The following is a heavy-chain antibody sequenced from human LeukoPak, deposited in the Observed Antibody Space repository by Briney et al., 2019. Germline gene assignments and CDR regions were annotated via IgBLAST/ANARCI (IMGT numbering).Heavy chain of an antibody. Sequence: SVKVSCKASGGTFSSYAISWVRQAPGQGLEWMGGIIPIFGTANYAQKFQGRVTITADESTSTAFMELSSLRSEDTAVYYCARDASPYYSDSSGYPGRFDYWGQGTLVTVSS. CDR1: GGTFSSYA. CDR2: IIPIFGTA. V-gene: IGHV1-69*13. J-gene: IGHJ4*02. D-gene: IGHD3-22*01. CDR3: ARDASPYYSDSSGYPGRFDY.